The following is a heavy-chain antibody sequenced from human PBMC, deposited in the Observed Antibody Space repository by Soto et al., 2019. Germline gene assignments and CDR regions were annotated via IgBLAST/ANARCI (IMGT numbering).Heavy chain of an antibody. CDR2: INAGNGNT. D-gene: IGHD1-7*01. CDR3: ARAGWNYEEDFDY. CDR1: GYTFTSCA. J-gene: IGHJ4*02. Sequence: ASVKVSCKASGYTFTSCAMHWVCQAPGQRLEWMGWINAGNGNTKYSQKFQGRVTITRDTSASTAYMELSSLRSEDTAVYYCARAGWNYEEDFDYWGQGTLVTVSS. V-gene: IGHV1-3*01.